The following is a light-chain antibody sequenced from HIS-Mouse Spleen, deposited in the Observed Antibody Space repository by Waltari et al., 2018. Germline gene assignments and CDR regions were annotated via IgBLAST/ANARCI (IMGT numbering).Light chain of an antibody. J-gene: IGKJ2*01. CDR3: QQYYSTPYT. CDR1: QSVLYSSNNKNY. CDR2: WAS. Sequence: DIVMTQSPDSLAVSLGERATINCKSSQSVLYSSNNKNYLAWYQQKPGQPPKLLIYWASTRESGFPDRFSGSGSGTDFTLTISSLQAEDVAVYYCQQYYSTPYTFGQGPKLEIK. V-gene: IGKV4-1*01.